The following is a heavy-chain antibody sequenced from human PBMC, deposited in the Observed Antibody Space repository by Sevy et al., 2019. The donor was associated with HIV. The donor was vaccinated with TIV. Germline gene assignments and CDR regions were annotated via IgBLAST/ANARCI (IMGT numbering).Heavy chain of an antibody. V-gene: IGHV3-48*02. Sequence: GGSLRLSCAASGFTFSSYSMNWVRQAPGKGLEWVSYISSSSTIYYADSVKGRFTISRDNAKNSLYLQMNSPRDEDTAVYYCARDQPYDFWSGYYEYYFDYWGQGTLVTVSS. CDR3: ARDQPYDFWSGYYEYYFDY. J-gene: IGHJ4*02. CDR2: ISSSSTI. D-gene: IGHD3-3*01. CDR1: GFTFSSYS.